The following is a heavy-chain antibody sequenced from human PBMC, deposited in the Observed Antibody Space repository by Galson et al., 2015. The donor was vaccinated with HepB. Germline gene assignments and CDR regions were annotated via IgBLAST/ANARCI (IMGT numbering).Heavy chain of an antibody. D-gene: IGHD2-2*01. V-gene: IGHV3-7*03. CDR2: INQDGSEK. J-gene: IGHJ4*02. Sequence: SLRLSCAASGFTFSSYWMTWVRQAPGKGLEWVANINQDGSEKHYVDSVKGRFTISRDNAKNSLYLQMNSLRAEDTAVYYCAKVVPAATFDYWGQGTLVTVSS. CDR3: AKVVPAATFDY. CDR1: GFTFSSYW.